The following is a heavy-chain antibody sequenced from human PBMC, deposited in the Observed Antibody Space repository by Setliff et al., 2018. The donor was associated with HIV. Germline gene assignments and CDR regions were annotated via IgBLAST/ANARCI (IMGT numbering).Heavy chain of an antibody. Sequence: SVKVSCKASGGTFSSYAISWVRQAPGQGLEWMGGIIPILGIANYAQKFQGRVTITADKSTSTAYMELSSLRSEDTAVYYCARGAIAVAGDFFDCWGQGTLVTVSS. CDR1: GGTFSSYA. D-gene: IGHD6-19*01. J-gene: IGHJ4*02. CDR2: IIPILGIA. CDR3: ARGAIAVAGDFFDC. V-gene: IGHV1-69*10.